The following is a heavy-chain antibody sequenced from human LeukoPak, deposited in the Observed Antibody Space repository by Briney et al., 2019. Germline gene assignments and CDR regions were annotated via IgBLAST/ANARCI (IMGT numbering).Heavy chain of an antibody. CDR2: IKQDGSEK. D-gene: IGHD2-2*01. CDR3: ARAGDIVVVPAANNLGY. Sequence: PGGSLRLSCAASGFTFSSYWMSWVRQAPGKGLEWVANIKQDGSEKYYVDSVEGRFTISRDNDKNSLYLQMNRLRAEDTAVYYWARAGDIVVVPAANNLGYWGQGTLVTVSS. V-gene: IGHV3-7*03. J-gene: IGHJ4*02. CDR1: GFTFSSYW.